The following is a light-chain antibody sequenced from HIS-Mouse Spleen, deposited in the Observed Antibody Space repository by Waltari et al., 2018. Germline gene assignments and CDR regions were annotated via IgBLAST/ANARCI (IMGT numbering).Light chain of an antibody. CDR1: ALPKKY. CDR3: QVWDSSSDHVV. CDR2: DDS. J-gene: IGLJ2*01. V-gene: IGLV3-21*02. Sequence: SYELTQPPSVSVSPGQTARITCSGDALPKKYAYWSQQKSGQAPVLVIYDDSDRPSGIPERFSGSNSGNTATLTISRVEAGDEADYYCQVWDSSSDHVVFGGGTKLTVL.